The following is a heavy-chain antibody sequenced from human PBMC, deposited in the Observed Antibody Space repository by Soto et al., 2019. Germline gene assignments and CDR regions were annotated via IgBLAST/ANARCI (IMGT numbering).Heavy chain of an antibody. CDR3: ARGPAYCGGDCFWYYFDY. V-gene: IGHV1-69*01. CDR1: GGTFSSYA. J-gene: IGHJ4*02. CDR2: IIPIFGTA. D-gene: IGHD2-21*02. Sequence: QVQLVQSGAEVKKPGSSVKVSCTASGGTFSSYAISWVRQAPGQGLEWMGGIIPIFGTANYAQKFQGRVTITADESTSTAYMELSSLRSEDTAVYYCARGPAYCGGDCFWYYFDYWGQGTLVTVSS.